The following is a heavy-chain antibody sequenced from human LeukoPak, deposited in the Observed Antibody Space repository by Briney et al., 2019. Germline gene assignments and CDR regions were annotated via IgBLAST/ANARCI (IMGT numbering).Heavy chain of an antibody. V-gene: IGHV3-48*01. Sequence: GGSLRLSCAASGFSFSDYDMNWVRLAPGKGLEWVAWISTTSATIYYADSVKGRFTISRGNAKNSLYLQMNSLRAEDTAVYYCARVIFSGSKPDYWGQGTLVTVSS. CDR3: ARVIFSGSKPDY. CDR2: ISTTSATI. CDR1: GFSFSDYD. D-gene: IGHD1-26*01. J-gene: IGHJ4*02.